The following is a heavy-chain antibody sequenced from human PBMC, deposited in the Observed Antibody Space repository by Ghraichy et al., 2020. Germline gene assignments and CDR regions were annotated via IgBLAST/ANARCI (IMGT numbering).Heavy chain of an antibody. D-gene: IGHD3-22*01. CDR2: INHSGST. CDR1: GGSFSGYY. J-gene: IGHJ4*02. CDR3: ARASRGSSGYYPY. Sequence: SQTLSLTCAVYGGSFSGYYWSWIRQSPGKGLEWIGEINHSGSTKYNPSLKSRVTISVDTSKSQFSLNLNSVTAADAAVFYCARASRGSSGYYPYWSQGILVTVSS. V-gene: IGHV4-34*01.